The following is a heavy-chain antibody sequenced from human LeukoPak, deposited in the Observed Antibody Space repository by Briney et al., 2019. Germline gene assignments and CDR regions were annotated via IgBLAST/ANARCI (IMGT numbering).Heavy chain of an antibody. CDR3: ARDRPRDETIFGVVSDY. CDR2: ISDDGSHQ. J-gene: IGHJ4*02. D-gene: IGHD3-3*01. CDR1: GFTFSYHA. V-gene: IGHV3-30*01. Sequence: GRSLRLSCAASGFTFSYHAIHWVRQAPGKGLEWVASISDDGSHQYYADSVKGRFTISRDNSKNTLSLHMNSLRGEDTALYFCARDRPRDETIFGVVSDYWGQGTLVTVSS.